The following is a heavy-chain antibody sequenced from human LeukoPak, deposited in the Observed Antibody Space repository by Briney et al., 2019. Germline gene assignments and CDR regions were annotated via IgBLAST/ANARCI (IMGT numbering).Heavy chain of an antibody. J-gene: IGHJ3*02. Sequence: ASVRVSCTASGFTFSEYYIHWVRQAPGQGPEWMGWINPKTGDTDSAQKFQGRVTLTSDSSTGTASMDLSGLTSADTAMYYCARAGEDSTGHYDVFHIWGQGTMVTVSS. D-gene: IGHD3-22*01. CDR1: GFTFSEYY. CDR2: INPKTGDT. CDR3: ARAGEDSTGHYDVFHI. V-gene: IGHV1-2*02.